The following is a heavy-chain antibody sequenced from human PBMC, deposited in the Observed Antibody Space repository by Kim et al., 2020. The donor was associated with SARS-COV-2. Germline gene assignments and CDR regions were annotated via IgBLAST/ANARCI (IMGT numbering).Heavy chain of an antibody. CDR3: ARTLKGCWSGYSPQNYYYYYMIV. V-gene: IGHV4-59*01. CDR2: IYYSGST. D-gene: IGHD3-3*01. Sequence: SETLSLTCTVSGGSISSYYWSWIRQPPGKGLEWIGYIYYSGSTNYNPPLKSRVTISVDTSKNQFSLKLSSVTAADTAVYYCARTLKGCWSGYSPQNYYYYYMIVWSKGSTVTVSS. J-gene: IGHJ6*03. CDR1: GGSISSYY.